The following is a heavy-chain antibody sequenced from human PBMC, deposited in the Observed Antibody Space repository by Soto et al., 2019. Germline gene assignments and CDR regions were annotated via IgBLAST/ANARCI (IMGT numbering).Heavy chain of an antibody. D-gene: IGHD6-19*01. CDR3: ARYVGYSSGWTQFPGFDY. V-gene: IGHV6-1*01. CDR2: TYSRSKWYN. J-gene: IGHJ4*02. Sequence: PSQTLSLTCAISGDSVSSNSAAWNWIRQSPSRGLEWLGRTYSRSKWYNDYAVSVKSRITINPDTSKNQFSLQLNSVTPEDTAVYYCARYVGYSSGWTQFPGFDYWSQGTLVTVSS. CDR1: GDSVSSNSAA.